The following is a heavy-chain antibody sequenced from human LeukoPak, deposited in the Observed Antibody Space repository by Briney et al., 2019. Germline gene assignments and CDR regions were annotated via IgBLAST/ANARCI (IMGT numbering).Heavy chain of an antibody. CDR3: ARDRGYSYYYGMDV. J-gene: IGHJ6*02. V-gene: IGHV1-2*02. Sequence: ASVKVSCKASGYTFTGYYMHWVRQAPGQGLEWMGWINPSSGGTNYAQKLQGRVTMTTDTSTSTAYMELRSLRSDDTAVYYCARDRGYSYYYGMDVWGQGTTVTVSS. CDR2: INPSSGGT. CDR1: GYTFTGYY.